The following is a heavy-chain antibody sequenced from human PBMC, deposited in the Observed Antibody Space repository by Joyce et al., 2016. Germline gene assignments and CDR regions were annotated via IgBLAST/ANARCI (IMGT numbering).Heavy chain of an antibody. D-gene: IGHD3-3*01. CDR2: LSYNSVKV. V-gene: IGHV3-9*01. Sequence: EVQLVESGGGLVQPGRSLRLSCAASGFPFDEYAMHWVRKAPGKGLEWVSGLSYNSVKVGYAGSVKGRFTISRDNAKKSLYLQMNSLRSEDTALYYCAKAKDYWNHGMDVWGQGTTVTVSS. J-gene: IGHJ6*02. CDR1: GFPFDEYA. CDR3: AKAKDYWNHGMDV.